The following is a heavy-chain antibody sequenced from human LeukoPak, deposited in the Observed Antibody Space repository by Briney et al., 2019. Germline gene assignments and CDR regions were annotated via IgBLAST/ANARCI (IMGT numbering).Heavy chain of an antibody. J-gene: IGHJ4*02. D-gene: IGHD6-13*01. V-gene: IGHV3-48*03. CDR3: ARDRGSWDFDY. CDR1: GFTFSSYE. CDR2: ISSSGTTI. Sequence: GGSLRLSCAASGFTFSSYEMNWVRQAPGKGLERVSHISSSGTTIYYADSVKGRFTISRDNAKNSLYLQMNSLRVEDTGVYYCARDRGSWDFDYWGQGTLVTVSS.